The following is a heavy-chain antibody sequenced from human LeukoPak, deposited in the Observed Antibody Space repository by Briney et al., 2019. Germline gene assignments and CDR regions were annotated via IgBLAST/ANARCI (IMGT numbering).Heavy chain of an antibody. CDR3: AKDMLDSSGYYGAFDI. D-gene: IGHD3-22*01. V-gene: IGHV3-30*02. J-gene: IGHJ3*02. CDR1: GFVFSGYG. CDR2: VRYDDINK. Sequence: GGSLRLSCAASGFVFSGYGMHWVRQAPGKGLEWVAFVRYDDINKYYADSVKGRFTISRDNSRNTLYLQMTSLRAEDTAVYYCAKDMLDSSGYYGAFDIWGQGTMVSVSS.